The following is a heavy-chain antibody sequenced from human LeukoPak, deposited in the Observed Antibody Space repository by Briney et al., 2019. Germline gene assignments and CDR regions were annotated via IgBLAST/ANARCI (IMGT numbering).Heavy chain of an antibody. J-gene: IGHJ5*02. V-gene: IGHV3-7*01. CDR2: IKQDGSEI. D-gene: IGHD1-26*01. CDR1: GFTFGNYE. CDR3: AREHVGPTIGVQWANWFDP. Sequence: GGSLRLSCTASGFTFGNYEMNWVRQAPGKGLEWVANIKQDGSEIYYVDSVKGRFTISRDNAKTSLYLQMNSLRAEDTAVYYCAREHVGPTIGVQWANWFDPWGQGTLVTVSS.